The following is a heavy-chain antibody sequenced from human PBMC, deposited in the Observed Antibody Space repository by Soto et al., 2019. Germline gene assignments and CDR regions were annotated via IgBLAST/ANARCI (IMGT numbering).Heavy chain of an antibody. CDR1: GGSFSGYY. CDR2: INHSGST. V-gene: IGHV4-34*01. J-gene: IGHJ1*01. D-gene: IGHD1-20*01. Sequence: SETLSLTCAVYGGSFSGYYWSWIRQPPGKGLEWIGEINHSGSTNYNPSLKSRVTISVDTSKNQFSLKLSSVTAADTAVYYCARDTESNRYNDWGQGTLVTVSS. CDR3: ARDTESNRYND.